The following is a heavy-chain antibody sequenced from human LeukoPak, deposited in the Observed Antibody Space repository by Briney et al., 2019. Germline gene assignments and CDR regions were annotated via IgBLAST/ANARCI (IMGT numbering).Heavy chain of an antibody. CDR3: ARGVEPLAANTLSY. Sequence: GGSLRLTCAASGFTFSSYGMHWVRQAPGKGLEWVSVLYSDGNTKYADSVQGRFTISRDNSKNTLYLEMNSLSPDDTAVYYCARGVEPLAANTLSYWGQGPLVTVSS. V-gene: IGHV3-NL1*01. CDR1: GFTFSSYG. CDR2: LYSDGNT. J-gene: IGHJ4*02. D-gene: IGHD1-14*01.